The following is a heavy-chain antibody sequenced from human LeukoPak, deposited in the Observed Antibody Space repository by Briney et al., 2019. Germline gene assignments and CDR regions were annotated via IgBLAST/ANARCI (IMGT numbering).Heavy chain of an antibody. Sequence: GGSLRLPCAASGYTFSSYAMSWVRQAPGKGLEWVSAISGSGGSTYYADSVKGRFTISRDNSKNTLYLQMNSLKTEDTAVDYCTRREESVVVPAAMVGYYYYGMDVWGKGTTVTVSS. J-gene: IGHJ6*04. V-gene: IGHV3-23*01. CDR2: ISGSGGST. D-gene: IGHD2-2*01. CDR1: GYTFSSYA. CDR3: TRREESVVVPAAMVGYYYYGMDV.